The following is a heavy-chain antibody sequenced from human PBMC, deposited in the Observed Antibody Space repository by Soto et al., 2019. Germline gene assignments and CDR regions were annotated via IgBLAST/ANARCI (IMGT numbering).Heavy chain of an antibody. CDR1: GGSISSSSYY. V-gene: IGHV4-39*01. CDR2: IYYSGST. D-gene: IGHD1-26*01. Sequence: PSETLSLTCTVAGGSISSSSYYWGWIRQPPGKGLEWIGSIYYSGSTYYNPSLKSRVTISVDTSKNQFSLKLSSVTAADTAVYYCARQGGEADYYYYYGMDVWGQGTTVTVSS. CDR3: ARQGGEADYYYYYGMDV. J-gene: IGHJ6*02.